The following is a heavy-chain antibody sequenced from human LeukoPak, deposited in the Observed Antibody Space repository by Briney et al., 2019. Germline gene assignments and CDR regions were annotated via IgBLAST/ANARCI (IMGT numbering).Heavy chain of an antibody. CDR1: GGSISSGDYY. Sequence: SQTLSLTCTVSGGSISSGDYYWSWIRQPPGKGLEWIGYIYYSGSTYYNPSLKSRVTVSVDTSKNQFSLKLSSVTAADTAVYYCASAYDSSGYYWGGPFDYWGQGTLVTVSS. D-gene: IGHD3-22*01. CDR3: ASAYDSSGYYWGGPFDY. J-gene: IGHJ4*02. CDR2: IYYSGST. V-gene: IGHV4-30-4*01.